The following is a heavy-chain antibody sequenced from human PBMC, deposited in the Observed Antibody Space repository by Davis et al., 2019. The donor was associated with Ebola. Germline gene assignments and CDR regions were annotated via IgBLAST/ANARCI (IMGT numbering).Heavy chain of an antibody. V-gene: IGHV4-39*01. CDR3: ARHTGYSSGYYQVLAFDI. Sequence: MPSETLSLTCTVSGGSISSSSYYWGWIRQPPGKGLEWIGSIYYSGSTYYNPSLKSRVTISVDTSKNQFSLKLSSVTAADTAVYYCARHTGYSSGYYQVLAFDIWGQGTMVTVSS. CDR2: IYYSGST. CDR1: GGSISSSSYY. D-gene: IGHD6-19*01. J-gene: IGHJ3*02.